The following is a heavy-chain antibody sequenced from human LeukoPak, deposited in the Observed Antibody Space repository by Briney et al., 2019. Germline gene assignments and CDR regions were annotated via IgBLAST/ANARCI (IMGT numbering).Heavy chain of an antibody. V-gene: IGHV4-39*07. CDR1: GGSISSSSYY. CDR2: IYYSGST. D-gene: IGHD3-9*01. Sequence: PSETLSLTCPVSGGSISSSSYYWGWIRHPPGKGLEWIGSIYYSGSTYYNPSLKSRVTISVDTSKTQFSLQLRSLTAADTAVYFCARDGRGFDTTGFSRWGQGTLVTVSS. CDR3: ARDGRGFDTTGFSR. J-gene: IGHJ4*02.